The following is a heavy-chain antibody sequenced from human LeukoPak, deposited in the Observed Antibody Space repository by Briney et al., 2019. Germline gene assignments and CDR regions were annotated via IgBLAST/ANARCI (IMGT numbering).Heavy chain of an antibody. D-gene: IGHD3-9*01. V-gene: IGHV4-4*07. CDR3: ARNALLSDSDYGMDV. CDR2: IYSSGIT. CDR1: GGSISNYY. Sequence: PSETLSLTCTVSGGSISNYYCSCIRQPAGKGLEWIWRIYSSGITNYSPSLKSRVTMSVDASKNQFSLKVTSVTAADTAVYYCARNALLSDSDYGMDVWGQGTTVTVSS. J-gene: IGHJ6*02.